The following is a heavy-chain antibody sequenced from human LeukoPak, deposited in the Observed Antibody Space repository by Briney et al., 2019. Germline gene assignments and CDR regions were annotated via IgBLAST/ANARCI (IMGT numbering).Heavy chain of an antibody. CDR2: ISHTGGT. CDR1: GGSLNNFY. Sequence: SETLSLTCTVSGGSLNNFYRSWIRQPPGKGLEWIGYISHTGGTTGNTNYNPSLKSRVTISVDTSKSQFSLRLRSVTAADTAIYFCARVGWAATQSDKWGQGTLVTVSS. V-gene: IGHV4-59*01. CDR3: ARVGWAATQSDK. J-gene: IGHJ4*02. D-gene: IGHD6-13*01.